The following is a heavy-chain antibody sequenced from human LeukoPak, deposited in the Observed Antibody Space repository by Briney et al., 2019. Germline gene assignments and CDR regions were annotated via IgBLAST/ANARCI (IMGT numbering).Heavy chain of an antibody. CDR3: ARAEQYQLLLH. CDR1: GYTFTSYG. V-gene: IGHV1-18*01. Sequence: ASVKVSCKASGYTFTSYGITGVRQAPGQGIEGVGWISAYNGNTHYAQKLQGRVTMTTDTSTSTAYLDLRSLRSDDTAVYYCARAEQYQLLLHWGQGTLVTVSS. D-gene: IGHD2-2*01. CDR2: ISAYNGNT. J-gene: IGHJ4*02.